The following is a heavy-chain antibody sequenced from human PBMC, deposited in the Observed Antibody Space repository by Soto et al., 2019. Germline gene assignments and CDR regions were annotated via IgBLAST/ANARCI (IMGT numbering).Heavy chain of an antibody. CDR1: GGTFSSYA. J-gene: IGHJ5*02. Sequence: QVQLVQSGAEVKKPGSSVTVSCKASGGTFSSYAISWVRQAPGQGLEWMGGIIPIFGTANYAQKLQGRVTITADKYTSTAYMELSSLRSEDTAVYYCAREYTPLTRYNWFDPWGQGTLVTVSS. CDR3: AREYTPLTRYNWFDP. V-gene: IGHV1-69*06. CDR2: IIPIFGTA. D-gene: IGHD1-1*01.